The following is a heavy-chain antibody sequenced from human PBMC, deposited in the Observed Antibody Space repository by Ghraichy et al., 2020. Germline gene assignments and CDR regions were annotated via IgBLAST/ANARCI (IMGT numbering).Heavy chain of an antibody. CDR2: IYTSGST. CDR1: GGSISSYY. V-gene: IGHV4-4*07. Sequence: SETLSLTCTVSGGSISSYYWSWIRQPAGEGLEWIGRIYTSGSTNYNPSLKSRVTMSVDTSKNQFSLKLSSVTAADTAVYYCARVDFRSGYYDSSGVWYFDLWGRGTLVTVSS. J-gene: IGHJ2*01. D-gene: IGHD3-22*01. CDR3: ARVDFRSGYYDSSGVWYFDL.